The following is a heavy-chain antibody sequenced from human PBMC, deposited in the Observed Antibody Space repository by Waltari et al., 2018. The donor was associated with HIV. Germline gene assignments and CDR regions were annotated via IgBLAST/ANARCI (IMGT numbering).Heavy chain of an antibody. V-gene: IGHV1-3*01. CDR3: ARGADSLVNVLDH. Sequence: QLQLVQSGAEVKKPGASVKVSCKASGVNFNNNAINWMRQATGQGLEWMGCINVDHVHTRYSQSSQRRVTFTWDTSETTIFMELISLTFEDPAVYFCARGADSLVNVLDHWGQGTLVTVSS. J-gene: IGHJ4*02. D-gene: IGHD6-13*01. CDR2: INVDHVHT. CDR1: GVNFNNNA.